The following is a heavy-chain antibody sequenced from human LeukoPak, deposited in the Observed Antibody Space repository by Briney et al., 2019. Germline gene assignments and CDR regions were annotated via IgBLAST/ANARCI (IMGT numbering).Heavy chain of an antibody. V-gene: IGHV3-23*01. CDR1: GFTFSNSA. D-gene: IGHD5-18*01. Sequence: GSLRLSCAVSGFTFSNSAMSWVRQAPGRGLEWVSAISASGGTTYYADSVKGRFTISRDNSKNTLYLQMNSLRAEDTAVYYCARDGGYSYGYFDYWGQGTLVTVSS. J-gene: IGHJ4*02. CDR3: ARDGGYSYGYFDY. CDR2: ISASGGTT.